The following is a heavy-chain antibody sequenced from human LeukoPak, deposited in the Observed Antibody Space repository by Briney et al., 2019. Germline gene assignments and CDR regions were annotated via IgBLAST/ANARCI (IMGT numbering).Heavy chain of an antibody. CDR3: ARGVSGYSYGSRFDY. CDR2: IYTGGST. J-gene: IGHJ4*02. Sequence: GGSLRLSRAASGFTISSNYMSWVRQAPGKGLEWVSVIYTGGSTHYADSVKGRFTTSRDNSKNTLYLQMNSLRAEDTAVYYCARGVSGYSYGSRFDYWGQGTLVTVSS. CDR1: GFTISSNY. V-gene: IGHV3-53*01. D-gene: IGHD5-18*01.